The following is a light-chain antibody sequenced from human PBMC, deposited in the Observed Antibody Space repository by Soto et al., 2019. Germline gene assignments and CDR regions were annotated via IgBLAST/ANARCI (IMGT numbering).Light chain of an antibody. CDR2: DVN. CDR1: SSDVGAHNY. Sequence: QSVLTQPPSASGSPGQSLTISCTGTSSDVGAHNYVSWYQQNPGKAPKLMLYDVNKRPSGVPDRFSGSKSGNTASLTVSGLQAEDEADYYCAAWDDSLSAYVFGTGTKVTV. CDR3: AAWDDSLSAYV. V-gene: IGLV2-8*01. J-gene: IGLJ1*01.